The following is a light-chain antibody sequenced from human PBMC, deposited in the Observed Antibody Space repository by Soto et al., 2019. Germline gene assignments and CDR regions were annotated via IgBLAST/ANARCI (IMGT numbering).Light chain of an antibody. CDR2: AAS. CDR1: QDIRND. CDR3: QQSYSTPAPT. Sequence: DIQMTHSPSSLSASVGAKVTITXXASQDIRNDLGWYQQKPGKAPKRLISAASSLQSGVPSRFSASGSGSDFTLTITGLQVDDFATYHCQQSYSTPAPTFGGGTKVDIK. J-gene: IGKJ4*01. V-gene: IGKV1-39*01.